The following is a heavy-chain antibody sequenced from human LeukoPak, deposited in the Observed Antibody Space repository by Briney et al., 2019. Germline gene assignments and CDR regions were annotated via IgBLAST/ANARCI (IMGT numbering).Heavy chain of an antibody. V-gene: IGHV1-69*05. CDR1: GGTFSSYA. J-gene: IGHJ4*02. CDR3: ARGGYYDSSGLDY. D-gene: IGHD3-22*01. Sequence: SVKVSCKASGGTFSSYAISWVRQAPGQGLEWMGRIIPIFGTANYAQKFQGRVMITTDESTSTAYMELSSLRSEDTAVYYCARGGYYDSSGLDYWGQGTLVTVSS. CDR2: IIPIFGTA.